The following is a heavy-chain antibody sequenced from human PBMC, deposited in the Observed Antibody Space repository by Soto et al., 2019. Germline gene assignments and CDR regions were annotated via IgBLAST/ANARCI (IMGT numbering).Heavy chain of an antibody. Sequence: SVKVSCKASGGTFSSYAISWVRQAPGQGLEWMGGIIPIFGTANYAQKFQGRVTITADESTSTAYMELSSLRSEDTVVYYCARDFPGYSSGWYDYWGQGTLVTVSS. CDR2: IIPIFGTA. CDR1: GGTFSSYA. D-gene: IGHD6-19*01. J-gene: IGHJ4*02. V-gene: IGHV1-69*13. CDR3: ARDFPGYSSGWYDY.